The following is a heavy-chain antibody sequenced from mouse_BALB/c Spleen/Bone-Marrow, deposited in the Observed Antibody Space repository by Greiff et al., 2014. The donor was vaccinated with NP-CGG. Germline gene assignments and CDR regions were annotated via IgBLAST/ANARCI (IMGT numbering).Heavy chain of an antibody. CDR1: GFNIKDTY. V-gene: IGHV14-3*02. Sequence: VQLKESGAELVKPGASVKLSCTASGFNIKDTYMHWVKQRPEQGLEWIGRIDPANGNSKYDPKFQGKATITADTSSNTAYLQLSILSSEDTAVYYCVPYYDGRSQFAYWGQGTLVTVSA. J-gene: IGHJ3*01. D-gene: IGHD1-1*01. CDR3: VPYYDGRSQFAY. CDR2: IDPANGNS.